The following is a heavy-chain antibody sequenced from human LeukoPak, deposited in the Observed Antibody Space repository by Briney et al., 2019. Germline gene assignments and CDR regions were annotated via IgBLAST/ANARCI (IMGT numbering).Heavy chain of an antibody. J-gene: IGHJ4*02. CDR2: IEEDGSQT. CDR3: SKSLDY. V-gene: IGHV3-7*01. CDR1: GLTFSRFW. Sequence: GGSLRLSCVASGLTFSRFWMDWVRPAPGKGLEWVANIEEDGSQTYYVDSAKSRFTISRDNAKNSLYLQMDSLRVEDTAIYYCSKSLDYWGRGTLVTVSS.